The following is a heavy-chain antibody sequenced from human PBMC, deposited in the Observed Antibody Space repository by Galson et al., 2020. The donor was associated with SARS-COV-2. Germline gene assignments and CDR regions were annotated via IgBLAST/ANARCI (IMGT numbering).Heavy chain of an antibody. CDR2: IDSSGINI. D-gene: IGHD6-13*01. CDR1: GFTFSDFY. J-gene: IGHJ6*02. V-gene: IGHV3-11*01. CDR3: ARGVDARRGSSSWHDPGYYYYYGMDV. Sequence: NSGGSLRLSCAASGFTFSDFYMSWVRQAPGKGLEWVSYIDSSGINIYFADSVKGRFTISRDNAKNSLYLQMNSLRAEDTAVYYCARGVDARRGSSSWHDPGYYYYYGMDVWGQGTTVTVSS.